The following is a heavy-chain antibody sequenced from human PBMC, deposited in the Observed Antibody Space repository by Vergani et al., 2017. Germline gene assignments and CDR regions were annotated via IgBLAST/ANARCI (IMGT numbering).Heavy chain of an antibody. CDR2: IWYDGSNK. CDR1: GFTFTSYA. D-gene: IGHD2-2*01. Sequence: VQLVESGGGLVQPGGSLRLSCSASGFTFTSYAMHWVRQAPGKGLEWVAVIWYDGSNKYYADSVKGRFTISRDNSKKTLYLQMNSLRAEDTAVYYCARDALFVVVPAATEDRDDAFDIWGQGTMVTVSS. J-gene: IGHJ3*02. CDR3: ARDALFVVVPAATEDRDDAFDI. V-gene: IGHV3-33*08.